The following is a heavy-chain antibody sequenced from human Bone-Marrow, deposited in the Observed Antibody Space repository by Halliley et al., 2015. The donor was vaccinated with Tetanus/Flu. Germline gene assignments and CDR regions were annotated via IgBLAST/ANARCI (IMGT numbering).Heavy chain of an antibody. Sequence: SLRLSCAASEFTFSSYSMNWVRQAPGKGLEWLSSISSSSTYISYADSVKGRFTISRDNAKNSVYLQMNSLRAEDTAVYYCARGRMYSPDCLDYWGQGALVTVSS. CDR3: ARGRMYSPDCLDY. CDR2: ISSSSTYI. CDR1: EFTFSSYS. D-gene: IGHD2-15*01. V-gene: IGHV3-21*01. J-gene: IGHJ4*02.